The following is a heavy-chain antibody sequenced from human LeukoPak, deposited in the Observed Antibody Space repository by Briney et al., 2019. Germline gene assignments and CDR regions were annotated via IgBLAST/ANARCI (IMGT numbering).Heavy chain of an antibody. J-gene: IGHJ3*02. CDR3: ARGRDGYRTDAFDI. CDR2: IYWDDDK. CDR1: GFSLSTSGVG. V-gene: IGHV2-5*02. D-gene: IGHD5-24*01. Sequence: ESGPTLVKPTQTLTLTCTFSGFSLSTSGVGVGWIRQPPGKALEWLALIYWDDDKRYSPSLKSRLTITKDTSKNQVVLTMTNMDPVDTATYYCARGRDGYRTDAFDIWGQGTMVTVSS.